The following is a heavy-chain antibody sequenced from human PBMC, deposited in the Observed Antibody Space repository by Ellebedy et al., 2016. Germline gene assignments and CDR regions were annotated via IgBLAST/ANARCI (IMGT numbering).Heavy chain of an antibody. D-gene: IGHD3-16*01. CDR2: ISPTSGSTI. Sequence: GGSLRLXXAVSGFTFTSYSMKWVRQTPGKGLEWVSYISPTSGSTIYYADSVKGRFTSSRDNAKNSVYLQMNSLRDEDTAVYYCTRGGLDNSFDVWGQGTMVTVSS. CDR1: GFTFTSYS. CDR3: TRGGLDNSFDV. V-gene: IGHV3-48*02. J-gene: IGHJ3*01.